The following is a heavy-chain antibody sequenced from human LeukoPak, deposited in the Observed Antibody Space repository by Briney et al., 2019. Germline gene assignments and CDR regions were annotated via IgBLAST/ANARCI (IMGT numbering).Heavy chain of an antibody. J-gene: IGHJ4*02. CDR3: ARVGRYSGKYYFDY. Sequence: PSETLPLTCAVSGGSISSDYWWSWVRQPPGKGLEWIGEIYHGGSTNYNPSLKSRVNISADNPKNQFSLKLSSVTAADTAVYYCARVGRYSGKYYFDYWGQGTLVTVSS. V-gene: IGHV4-4*02. D-gene: IGHD1-26*01. CDR2: IYHGGST. CDR1: GGSISSDYW.